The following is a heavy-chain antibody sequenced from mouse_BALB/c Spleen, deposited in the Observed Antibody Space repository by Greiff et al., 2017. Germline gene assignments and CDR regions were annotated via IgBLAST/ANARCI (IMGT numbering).Heavy chain of an antibody. J-gene: IGHJ3*01. CDR1: GFSLSRYS. D-gene: IGHD2-4*01. CDR2: IWGGGST. Sequence: VKLVESGPGLVAPSQSLSITCTVSGFSLSRYSVHWVRQPPGKGLEWLGMIWGGGSTDYNSALKSRLSISKDNSKSQVFLKMNSLQTDDTARYYCARADYDVAWFAYWGQGTLVTVSA. V-gene: IGHV2-6-4*01. CDR3: ARADYDVAWFAY.